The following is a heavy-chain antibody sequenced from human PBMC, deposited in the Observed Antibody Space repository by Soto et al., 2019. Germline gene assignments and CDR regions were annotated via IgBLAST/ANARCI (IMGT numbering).Heavy chain of an antibody. D-gene: IGHD1-26*01. CDR1: GFRFSGLG. J-gene: IGHJ4*02. CDR3: AREGVGATTFYGYFDY. CDR2: LRYDGSNK. V-gene: IGHV3-33*01. Sequence: QVQLVESGGGVVQPGRSLRLSCAASGFRFSGLGMHWVRQAPDKGLEWVAILRYDGSNKYYADSVKGRFTISRDNSQNTLYLQMDSLRVEDTAVYYCAREGVGATTFYGYFDYWGRGILVTVSS.